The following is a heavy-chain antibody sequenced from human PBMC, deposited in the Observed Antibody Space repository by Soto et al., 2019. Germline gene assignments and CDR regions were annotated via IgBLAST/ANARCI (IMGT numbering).Heavy chain of an antibody. CDR1: GGSFSGYY. Sequence: SETLSLTCAVYGGSFSGYYWSWIRQPPGKGLEWIGSIYYSGSTYYNPSLKSRVTISVDTSKNQFSLKLSSVTAADTAVYYCASHTTYYDILTGYYRPNWFDPWGQGTLVTVSS. V-gene: IGHV4-34*01. CDR3: ASHTTYYDILTGYYRPNWFDP. J-gene: IGHJ5*02. CDR2: IYYSGST. D-gene: IGHD3-9*01.